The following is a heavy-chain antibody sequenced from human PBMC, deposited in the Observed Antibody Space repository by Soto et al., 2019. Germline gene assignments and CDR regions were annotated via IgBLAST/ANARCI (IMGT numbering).Heavy chain of an antibody. CDR2: INPLAGRV. CDR1: GYAFTDSF. V-gene: IGHV1-46*01. J-gene: IGHJ4*02. CDR3: ARARIGTLNVFDY. D-gene: IGHD1-1*01. Sequence: QVQLVQSGAEVKTPGASVTVSCRTSGYAFTDSFIHWLRQAPGHGLEWMGMINPLAGRVTYAQTFQGRVTMTKDTSTHTVYLELNSLVPEQTGVYYSARARIGTLNVFDYWGQGTLVTVSS.